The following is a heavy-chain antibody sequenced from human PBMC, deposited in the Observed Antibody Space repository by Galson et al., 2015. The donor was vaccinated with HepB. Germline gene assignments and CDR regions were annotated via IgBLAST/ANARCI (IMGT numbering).Heavy chain of an antibody. CDR2: ISSSSSYI. V-gene: IGHV3-21*01. Sequence: SLRLSCAASGFTFSSYSMNWVRQAPGKGLEWVSSISSSSSYIYYADSVKGRFTISRDNAKNSLYLQMNSLRAEDTAVYYCARVLYYYYGMDVWGQGTTVTVSS. J-gene: IGHJ6*02. CDR1: GFTFSSYS. D-gene: IGHD1-26*01. CDR3: ARVLYYYYGMDV.